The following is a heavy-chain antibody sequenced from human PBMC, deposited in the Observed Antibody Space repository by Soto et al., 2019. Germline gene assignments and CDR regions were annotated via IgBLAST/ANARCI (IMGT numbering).Heavy chain of an antibody. D-gene: IGHD2-8*02. CDR3: AREISGGGTLNWFDP. V-gene: IGHV1-2*02. J-gene: IGHJ5*02. CDR1: GCTFSDYY. Sequence: ASVKVSCKASGCTFSDYYIHWVRQAPGQGLEWMGWINPNSGGTNYAQKFKGRVIMTRDTSSSTVYMDLIGLKYDDTAVFYCAREISGGGTLNWFDPWGQGSLVTVSS. CDR2: INPNSGGT.